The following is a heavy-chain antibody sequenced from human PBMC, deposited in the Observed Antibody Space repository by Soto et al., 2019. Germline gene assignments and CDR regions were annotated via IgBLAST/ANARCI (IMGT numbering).Heavy chain of an antibody. V-gene: IGHV4-59*01. CDR2: IYYSGST. CDR3: ARDNGYSYGYNLDH. Sequence: SETLSLTCTVSGGSISSYYWSWIRQPPGKGLEWIGYIYYSGSTNYNPSLKSRVTISVDTSKNQFSLKLTSVTAAVTAVYYCARDNGYSYGYNLDHWGQGTLVTVSS. J-gene: IGHJ4*02. CDR1: GGSISSYY. D-gene: IGHD5-18*01.